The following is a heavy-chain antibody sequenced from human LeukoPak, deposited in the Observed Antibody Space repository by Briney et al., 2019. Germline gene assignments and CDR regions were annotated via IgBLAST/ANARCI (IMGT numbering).Heavy chain of an antibody. V-gene: IGHV1-46*01. D-gene: IGHD6-13*01. CDR3: ARGRPGIAAAGIPPGYFDH. Sequence: GASVKVSCKTSGYTFTNYYIHWVRQAPGQGLEWMGIINPGGGSTSNAQKFQGRVTMTRDTSTSTVYMELSSLRSEDTAIYYCARGRPGIAAAGIPPGYFDHWGQGALVTVSS. CDR2: INPGGGST. J-gene: IGHJ4*02. CDR1: GYTFTNYY.